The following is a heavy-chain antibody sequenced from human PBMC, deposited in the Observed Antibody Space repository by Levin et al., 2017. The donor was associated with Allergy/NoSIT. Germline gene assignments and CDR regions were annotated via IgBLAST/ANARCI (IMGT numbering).Heavy chain of an antibody. D-gene: IGHD2-2*01. CDR3: ARRAYCSSTSCYFRGAFDI. CDR1: GGSISSSSYY. Sequence: SSETLSLTCTVSGGSISSSSYYWGWIRQPPGKGLEWIGSIYYSGSTYYNPSLKSRVTISVDTSKNQFSLKLSSVTAADTAVYYCARRAYCSSTSCYFRGAFDIWGQGTMVTVSS. CDR2: IYYSGST. J-gene: IGHJ3*02. V-gene: IGHV4-39*01.